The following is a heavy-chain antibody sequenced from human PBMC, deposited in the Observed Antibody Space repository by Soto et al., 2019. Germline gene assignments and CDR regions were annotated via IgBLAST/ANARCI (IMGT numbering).Heavy chain of an antibody. CDR3: AKAGASGTY. D-gene: IGHD6-13*01. Sequence: GGSLRLSCAASGFTFDDYAMHWVRQAPGKGLEWVSGISWNSGSIGYADSVKGRFTISRDNAKNSLYLQMNSLRAEDTALYYCAKAGASGTYWGQGTLVTVSS. V-gene: IGHV3-9*01. CDR2: ISWNSGSI. CDR1: GFTFDDYA. J-gene: IGHJ4*02.